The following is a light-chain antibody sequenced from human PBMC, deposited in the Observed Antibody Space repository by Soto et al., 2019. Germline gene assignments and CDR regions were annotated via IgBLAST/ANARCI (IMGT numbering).Light chain of an antibody. CDR3: QQYNTSWT. CDR1: QSVSNN. V-gene: IGKV3-15*01. Sequence: EIVMTQSPATLSVSPGERATLSCRASQSVSNNLAWYQKKPGQAPRLLIYGASTRATRIPARFSGGGSGTEFTLTISSLQSEDFAVYYCQQYNTSWTFGQGTRVEIK. CDR2: GAS. J-gene: IGKJ1*01.